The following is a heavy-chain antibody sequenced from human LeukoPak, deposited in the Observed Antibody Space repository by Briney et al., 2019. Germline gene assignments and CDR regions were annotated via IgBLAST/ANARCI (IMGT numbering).Heavy chain of an antibody. D-gene: IGHD3-10*01. CDR2: INPSGGST. Sequence: ASVKVSCKASGYTFTSYYMHWVRQAPGQGLEWMGIINPSGGSTSYAQRFQGRVTMTRDMSTSTVYMELSSLRSEDTAVYYCARELTMVRGVLDYWGQGTLVTVSS. CDR1: GYTFTSYY. V-gene: IGHV1-46*01. CDR3: ARELTMVRGVLDY. J-gene: IGHJ4*02.